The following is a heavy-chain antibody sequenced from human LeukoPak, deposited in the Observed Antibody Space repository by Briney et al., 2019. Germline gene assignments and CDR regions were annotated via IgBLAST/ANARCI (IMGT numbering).Heavy chain of an antibody. CDR2: IDWDDDK. D-gene: IGHD5-18*01. J-gene: IGHJ6*02. CDR1: GFSLSTRGMC. V-gene: IGHV2-70*01. Sequence: ESGPALLKPPQTLTLTSTFSGFSLSTRGMCVSWIRQPPGKALEWLSPIDWDDDKYYSTSLKTRLTISKDTSKNQVVLTMINMDPVDTATYYCARTWIQLWPGLSYYYYGMDVWGQGTTVTVSS. CDR3: ARTWIQLWPGLSYYYYGMDV.